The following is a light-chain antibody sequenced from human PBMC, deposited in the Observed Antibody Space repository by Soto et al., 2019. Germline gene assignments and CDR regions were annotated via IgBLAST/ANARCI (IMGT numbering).Light chain of an antibody. Sequence: EIVLTQSPGTLSLSPGERATLSCRASQSVSSSYLAWYQQKPGQAPRLLIFETSSRATGIPDRFSGSGSGADFTLTISRLETEDFAVYYCQQYGSSLYTFGQGTKLEI. CDR1: QSVSSSY. CDR2: ETS. CDR3: QQYGSSLYT. J-gene: IGKJ2*01. V-gene: IGKV3-20*01.